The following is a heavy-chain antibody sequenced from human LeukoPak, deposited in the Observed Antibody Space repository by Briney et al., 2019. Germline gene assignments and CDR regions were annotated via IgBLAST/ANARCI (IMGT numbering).Heavy chain of an antibody. Sequence: GGSLRLSCAASGFTFSSYEMNWVRQAPGKGLEWVSYISSSGSTIYYADSVKGRFTISRDNAKNSLYLQMNSLRAEDTTVYYCARASYGYLDYWGQGTLVTVSS. CDR1: GFTFSSYE. CDR3: ARASYGYLDY. J-gene: IGHJ4*02. D-gene: IGHD5-18*01. CDR2: ISSSGSTI. V-gene: IGHV3-48*03.